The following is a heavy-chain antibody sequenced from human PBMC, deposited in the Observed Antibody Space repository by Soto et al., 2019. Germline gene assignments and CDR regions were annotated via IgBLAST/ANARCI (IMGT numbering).Heavy chain of an antibody. CDR2: ISSSSSYI. J-gene: IGHJ6*02. Sequence: GGSLRISCAASGFTFSSYSMNWVRQAPGKGLDWVSSISSSSSYIYYADSVKGRFTISRDNAKNSLYLQMNSLRAEDTAVYYCARGGRPIVVVPAAIQIMDVWGQGTTVTVSS. CDR1: GFTFSSYS. D-gene: IGHD2-2*01. V-gene: IGHV3-21*01. CDR3: ARGGRPIVVVPAAIQIMDV.